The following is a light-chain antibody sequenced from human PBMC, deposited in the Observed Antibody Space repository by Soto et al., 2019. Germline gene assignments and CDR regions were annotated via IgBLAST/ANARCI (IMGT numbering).Light chain of an antibody. Sequence: DVVMTQSPLSLPVTLGQPASISCRSSQSLVYHDGNTFLHWFQQRPSQSPRRLIYKVSNRDSGVPDRFSGSGSGTDFTLMISRVEAEDVGIYYCMQDSHWPYTFGQGTKLEI. CDR1: QSLVYHDGNTF. V-gene: IGKV2-30*01. CDR2: KVS. J-gene: IGKJ2*01. CDR3: MQDSHWPYT.